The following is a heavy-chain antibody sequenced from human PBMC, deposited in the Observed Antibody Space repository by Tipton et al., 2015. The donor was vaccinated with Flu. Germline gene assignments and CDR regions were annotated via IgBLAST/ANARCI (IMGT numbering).Heavy chain of an antibody. V-gene: IGHV4-38-2*01. CDR3: ARHTGDSVRGLIDY. CDR2: ISHSGTT. J-gene: IGHJ4*02. Sequence: TLSLTCSVSGYSIRSAYYWGWVRRPPGKGLEWIGTISHSGTTYYNPSLKTRLTISVDTSKNQFSLRLSSVTAADTAVYYCARHTGDSVRGLIDYWGQGTLVTVSS. D-gene: IGHD3-10*02. CDR1: GYSIRSAYY.